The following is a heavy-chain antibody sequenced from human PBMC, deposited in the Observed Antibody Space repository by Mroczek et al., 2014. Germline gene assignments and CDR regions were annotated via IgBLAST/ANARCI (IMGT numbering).Heavy chain of an antibody. CDR3: AKGSTGIAAAGTFDY. Sequence: ESGGGLVQPGRSLRLSCAASGFTFDDYAMHWVRQAPGKGLEWVSGISWNSGSIGYADSVKGRFTISRDNAKNSLYLQMNSLRAEDTALYYCAKGSTGIAAAGTFDYWGQGTLVTVSS. CDR1: GFTFDDYA. J-gene: IGHJ4*02. V-gene: IGHV3-9*01. CDR2: ISWNSGSI. D-gene: IGHD6-13*01.